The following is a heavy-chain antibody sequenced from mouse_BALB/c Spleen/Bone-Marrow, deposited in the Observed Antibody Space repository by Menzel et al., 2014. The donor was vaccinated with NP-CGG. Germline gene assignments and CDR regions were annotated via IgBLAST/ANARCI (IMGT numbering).Heavy chain of an antibody. J-gene: IGHJ4*01. V-gene: IGHV5-17*02. CDR2: ISTGSSTI. CDR1: GFTFSSFG. D-gene: IGHD2-3*01. CDR3: ARSDGAMDY. Sequence: EVQVVESGGGLVQPGGSRKLSCAASGFTFSSFGMHWVRQAPEKGLEWVAYISTGSSTIYYADTVKGRFTISRDNPKNTQFLQMTSLRSEDTAMYYCARSDGAMDYWGQGTSVTVSS.